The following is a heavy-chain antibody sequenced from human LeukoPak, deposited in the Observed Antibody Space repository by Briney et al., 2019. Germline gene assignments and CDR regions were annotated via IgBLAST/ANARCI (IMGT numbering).Heavy chain of an antibody. CDR1: GFTSSSYA. D-gene: IGHD5-18*01. CDR3: ATGGGYSAWDYFDY. Sequence: GGSLRLSCAASGFTSSSYAMHWVRQAPGKGLEWVAVISYDGSNKCYADSVKGRFTISRDNSKNTLYLQMNSLRAEDTAVYYCATGGGYSAWDYFDYWGQGTLVTVSS. V-gene: IGHV3-30*04. J-gene: IGHJ4*02. CDR2: ISYDGSNK.